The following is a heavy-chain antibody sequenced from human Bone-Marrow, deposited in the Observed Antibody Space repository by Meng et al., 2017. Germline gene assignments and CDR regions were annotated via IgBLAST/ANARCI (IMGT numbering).Heavy chain of an antibody. D-gene: IGHD3-9*01. CDR3: ARDRHYDVSTGYGWFDP. Sequence: VRLQESGAGLGKPFLTLFLTCTSPGGSIRIRNHYWSWVRQYPGKGLEWIGSIFYTGSAYYNPSLKSRIYISIDTSKNQFSLKLNSVTAADTAVYYCARDRHYDVSTGYGWFDPWGQGTLVTVSS. J-gene: IGHJ5*02. CDR2: IFYTGSA. V-gene: IGHV4-31*03. CDR1: GGSIRIRNHY.